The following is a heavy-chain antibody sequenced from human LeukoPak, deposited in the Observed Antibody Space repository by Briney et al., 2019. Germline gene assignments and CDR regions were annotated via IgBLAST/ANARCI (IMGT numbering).Heavy chain of an antibody. CDR2: IYYSGST. D-gene: IGHD3-22*01. CDR3: ARRYSSGYHPWFDH. CDR1: GGSISSSSYY. Sequence: SETLSLTCTVSGGSISSSSYYWGWIRQPPGRGLEWIGSIYYSGSTYDNPSLKSRVTISVNTSKNQFSLKLSSVTAADTAVYYCARRYSSGYHPWFDHWGQGTLVTVSS. V-gene: IGHV4-39*01. J-gene: IGHJ5*02.